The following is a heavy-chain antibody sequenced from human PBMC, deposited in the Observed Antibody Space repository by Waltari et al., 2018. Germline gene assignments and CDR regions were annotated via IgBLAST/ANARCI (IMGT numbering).Heavy chain of an antibody. V-gene: IGHV4-39*01. CDR2: ISYSGST. CDR3: ARLSYHIVTGYGWFDP. CDR1: GGSISSEIYY. D-gene: IGHD3-9*01. J-gene: IGHJ5*02. Sequence: QLQLQESGPGLVKPSETLSLTSTVSGGSISSEIYYWGWIRQPPGKGLEWIGIISYSGSTYYNPSLKSRVTISVDTSKNQFSLKLSSVTAADTAVYYCARLSYHIVTGYGWFDPWGLGTLVTVSS.